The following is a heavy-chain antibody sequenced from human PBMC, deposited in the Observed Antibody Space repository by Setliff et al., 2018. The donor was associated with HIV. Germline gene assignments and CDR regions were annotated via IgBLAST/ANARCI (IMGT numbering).Heavy chain of an antibody. CDR1: RFSFSTSW. J-gene: IGHJ6*03. Sequence: GGSLRLSCAASRFSFSTSWMTWVHQAPGKGLEWIANINPDGNKKYHAGSVWGRFTISRDNAKNSLYLQMSSLRAEDTALYYCWRLVVGFSGTSAYMNVWGRGTTVTVSS. V-gene: IGHV3-7*03. CDR2: INPDGNKK. D-gene: IGHD1-26*01. CDR3: WRLVVGFSGTSAYMNV.